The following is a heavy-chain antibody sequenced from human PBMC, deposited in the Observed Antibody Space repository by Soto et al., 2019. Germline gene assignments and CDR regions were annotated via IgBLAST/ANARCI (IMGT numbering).Heavy chain of an antibody. J-gene: IGHJ4*02. CDR2: LYYSGTT. Sequence: QVQLQESGPGLVKPSQTLSLTCTVSGDSISSAGHYWSWIRHHPGKGLEWIGYLYYSGTTYYNPSLECRIIISVDTSKSQCSLSLSSVTAADTAVYYCASDFWSGYGNFDSWGQGTLVTVSS. D-gene: IGHD3-3*01. V-gene: IGHV4-31*03. CDR3: ASDFWSGYGNFDS. CDR1: GDSISSAGHY.